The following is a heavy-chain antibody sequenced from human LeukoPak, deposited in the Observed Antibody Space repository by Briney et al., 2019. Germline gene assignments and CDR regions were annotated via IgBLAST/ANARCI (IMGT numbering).Heavy chain of an antibody. CDR2: IIPIFGTA. CDR1: GGTFSSYA. CDR3: ARDRGYSSSPLYGMDV. V-gene: IGHV1-69*13. Sequence: SVKVSCKASGGTFSSYAISWVRQAPGQGLEWMGAIIPIFGTANYAQKFQGRVTITADESTSTAYMELSSLRSEDTAVYYCARDRGYSSSPLYGMDVWGQGTTVTVSS. J-gene: IGHJ6*02. D-gene: IGHD6-13*01.